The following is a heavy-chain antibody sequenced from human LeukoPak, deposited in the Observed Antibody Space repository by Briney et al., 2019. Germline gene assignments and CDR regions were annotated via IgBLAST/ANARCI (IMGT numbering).Heavy chain of an antibody. CDR1: GVSISTSGYY. Sequence: SGTLSLTCTVTGVSISTSGYYWSWIRQTPGRGLELIGFIPFRGGTYYNPSLTNRISISLDTSNNQFSLKLSSMTAADTAVYYCARGGPYGDPYTFWGQGAVIAVSS. CDR3: ARGGPYGDPYTF. D-gene: IGHD4-17*01. J-gene: IGHJ1*01. V-gene: IGHV4-30-4*01. CDR2: IPFRGGT.